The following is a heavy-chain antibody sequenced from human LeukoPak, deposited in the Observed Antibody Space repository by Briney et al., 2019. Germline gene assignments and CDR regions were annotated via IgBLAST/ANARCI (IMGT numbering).Heavy chain of an antibody. CDR2: IQYDRTNE. CDR3: AGGHIVATISDAFDI. J-gene: IGHJ3*02. V-gene: IGHV3-30*02. Sequence: GGSLRLSCAASAFTFSSYGMHWVRQAPGKGLEWVAYIQYDRTNEQYAHSVKGRFRISRDNSNNILYLQMNSLRTEDTAVYYCAGGHIVATISDAFDIWGQGTMVTVSS. CDR1: AFTFSSYG. D-gene: IGHD5-12*01.